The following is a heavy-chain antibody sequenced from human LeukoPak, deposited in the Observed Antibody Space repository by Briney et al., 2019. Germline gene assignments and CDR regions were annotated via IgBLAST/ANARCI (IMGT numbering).Heavy chain of an antibody. CDR2: INPKGDSTIHAQT. D-gene: IGHD1-1*01. V-gene: IGHV1-2*02. CDR1: GYIFTDYY. J-gene: IGHJ3*01. Sequence: ASVKVSCKASGYIFTDYYMHWVRQAPGQGLEWMGLINPKGDSTIHAQTKYAQNFQGRVTMSWDTSISTAYMELSSLTSADTAMFYCARDPPGTTAFDFWGQGTMVTVSS. CDR3: ARDPPGTTAFDF.